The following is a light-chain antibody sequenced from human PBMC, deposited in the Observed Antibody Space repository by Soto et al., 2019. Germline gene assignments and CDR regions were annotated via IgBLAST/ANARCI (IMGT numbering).Light chain of an antibody. Sequence: DIQMTQSPSALSASVGDRVTITCRASQSIKTWLAWYQRKPGRAPNLLIYDASSLQSGVPSRLLGSGSGTEFTLTISSLQPDDSATYYCQQYESYSWTFGQGTKVDIK. V-gene: IGKV1-5*01. CDR3: QQYESYSWT. J-gene: IGKJ1*01. CDR2: DAS. CDR1: QSIKTW.